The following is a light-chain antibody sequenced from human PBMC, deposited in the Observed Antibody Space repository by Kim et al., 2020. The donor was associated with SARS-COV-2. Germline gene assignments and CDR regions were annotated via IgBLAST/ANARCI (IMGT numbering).Light chain of an antibody. CDR1: SGSVSTTYY. J-gene: IGLJ3*02. CDR3: LLHLDSDTGV. CDR2: NTN. V-gene: IGLV8-61*01. Sequence: QTVVTQEPSVSVSPGGTVTLTCGLSSGSVSTTYYPNWYQQTPGQAPRTLIYNTNSRFSGVPDRFSGSILGNKAALTITGAQADDESDYYCLLHLDSDTGVFGGGTQLTVL.